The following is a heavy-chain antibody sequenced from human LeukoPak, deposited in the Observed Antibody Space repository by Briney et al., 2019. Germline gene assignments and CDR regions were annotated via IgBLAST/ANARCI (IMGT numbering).Heavy chain of an antibody. CDR3: AREVGYSNYHWFDP. V-gene: IGHV4-30-2*01. Sequence: PSETLSLTCTVSGGSISSYSWSWIRQPPGKGLEWIGYIYHSGSTYYNPSLKSRVTISVDRSKNQFSLKLSSVTAADTAVYYCAREVGYSNYHWFDPWGQGTLVTVSS. J-gene: IGHJ5*02. CDR2: IYHSGST. CDR1: GGSISSYS. D-gene: IGHD4-11*01.